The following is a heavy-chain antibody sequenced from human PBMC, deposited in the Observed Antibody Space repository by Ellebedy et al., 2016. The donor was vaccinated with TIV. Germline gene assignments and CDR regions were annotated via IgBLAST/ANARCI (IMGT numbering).Heavy chain of an antibody. D-gene: IGHD3-22*01. CDR1: GASITSSGYY. CDR2: IYYSGST. CDR3: ARSSMIVVVPFDY. Sequence: MPSETLSPTCNVPGASITSSGYYWGWIRQPPGKGLEWIGSIYYSGSTYYNPSLNSRVTISVDTSKKQFSLKLISVTAADTAVYYCARSSMIVVVPFDYWGQGTLVTVSS. J-gene: IGHJ4*02. V-gene: IGHV4-39*01.